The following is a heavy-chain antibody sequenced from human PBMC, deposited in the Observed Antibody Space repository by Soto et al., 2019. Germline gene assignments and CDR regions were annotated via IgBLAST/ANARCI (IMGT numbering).Heavy chain of an antibody. V-gene: IGHV1-69*02. CDR3: GREDYGSGSYHNWFDP. Sequence: QVQLVQSGAEVKKPGSSVKVSCKASGGTFSSYTISWVRQAPGQGLEWMGRIIPILGIANYAQKFQGRVTMTADKSTSTAYMELSSLRSEDTAVYYCGREDYGSGSYHNWFDPWGQGTLVTVSS. CDR2: IIPILGIA. J-gene: IGHJ5*02. CDR1: GGTFSSYT. D-gene: IGHD3-10*01.